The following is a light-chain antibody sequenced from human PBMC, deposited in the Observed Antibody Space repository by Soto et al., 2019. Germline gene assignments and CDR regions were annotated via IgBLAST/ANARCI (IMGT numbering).Light chain of an antibody. CDR1: SSDVGGYNY. CDR3: SSYTSSSTLGV. V-gene: IGLV2-14*01. CDR2: EVS. J-gene: IGLJ3*02. Sequence: QSALTQPASVSGSPGQSITISCTGTSSDVGGYNYVSWYQQHPGKAPKLMIYEVSNRPSGVSNRFSGSKSGNTASLTISGLPAEDEVDYYCSSYTSSSTLGVFGGGTKLTVL.